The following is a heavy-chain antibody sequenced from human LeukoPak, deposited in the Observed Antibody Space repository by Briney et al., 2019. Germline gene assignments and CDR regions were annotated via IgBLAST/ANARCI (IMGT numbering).Heavy chain of an antibody. CDR1: GGSISSYY. V-gene: IGHV4-59*01. CDR3: ARLNNGWWVDY. CDR2: LYNSGST. D-gene: IGHD6-19*01. Sequence: SETLSLTCSVFGGSISSYYWSWIRQPPGNGLGWIGYLYNSGSTKYNPSLKSRITISVDTSKNQFSLKLASVTAADTAVYYCARLNNGWWVDYWGQGTLVTVSS. J-gene: IGHJ4*02.